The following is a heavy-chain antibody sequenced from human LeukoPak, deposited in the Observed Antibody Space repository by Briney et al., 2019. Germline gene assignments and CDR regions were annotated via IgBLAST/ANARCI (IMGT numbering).Heavy chain of an antibody. J-gene: IGHJ4*02. CDR3: AKDTPLTTYTSGWSSNSFDY. Sequence: PGGSLRLSCIASGFTFSNFAMSWVRQAPGKGLEWVSTITGGSGAKYYADSVKGRFTISRDNSKDTLYLQMHSLRAEDTAVYSCAKDTPLTTYTSGWSSNSFDYWGQGTLVAVSS. CDR1: GFTFSNFA. V-gene: IGHV3-23*01. D-gene: IGHD6-19*01. CDR2: ITGGSGAK.